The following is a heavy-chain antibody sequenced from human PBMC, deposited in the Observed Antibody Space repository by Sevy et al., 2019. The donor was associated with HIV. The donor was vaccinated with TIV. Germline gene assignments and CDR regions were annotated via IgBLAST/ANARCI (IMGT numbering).Heavy chain of an antibody. CDR2: INPDRDSA. J-gene: IGHJ4*02. CDR3: VRADPAQHFDS. Sequence: ASVKVSCEASGDTFTNYYMHWVRQAPGQGLEWMGIINPDRDSANYTQQFQGRVTMTRDTSTSTIYMELSSLRSEDTAVYYCVRADPAQHFDSWGQGTLVTVSS. V-gene: IGHV1-46*01. CDR1: GDTFTNYY.